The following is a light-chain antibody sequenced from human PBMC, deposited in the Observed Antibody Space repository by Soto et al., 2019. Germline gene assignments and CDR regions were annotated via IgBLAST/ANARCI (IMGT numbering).Light chain of an antibody. CDR2: DAS. CDR1: QSVSSY. CDR3: QQYNNWPLT. V-gene: IGKV3-11*01. Sequence: EIVLTQSPATLSLSPGERATLSCRASQSVSSYLAWYQQKPGQAPRLLIYDASNRATGIPARFSGSGSGTDFTLTINSLEPEDFAVYYCQQYNNWPLTFGGGTKVDIK. J-gene: IGKJ4*01.